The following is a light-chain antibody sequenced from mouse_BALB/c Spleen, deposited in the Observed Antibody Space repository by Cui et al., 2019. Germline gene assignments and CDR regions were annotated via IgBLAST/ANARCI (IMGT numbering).Light chain of an antibody. CDR1: SQHSTYT. V-gene: IGLV3*01. CDR3: GVGDTIKEQYV. CDR2: LKKDVSH. Sequence: QLVLTQSSSASFSLGASAKLTCTLSSQHSTYTIEWYQQQPLKPPKYVMELKKDVSHSTGVGIPYRFSGSISGADRYLSSSNVQPEDAAIYICGVGDTIKEQYVFGGGTKVTVL. J-gene: IGLJ2*01.